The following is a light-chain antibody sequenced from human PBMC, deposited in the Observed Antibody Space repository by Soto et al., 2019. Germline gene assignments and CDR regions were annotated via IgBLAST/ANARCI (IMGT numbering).Light chain of an antibody. V-gene: IGKV3-20*01. CDR1: QIVSSN. J-gene: IGKJ5*01. CDR2: DAS. CDR3: QQYGSSPPIT. Sequence: EIVLTQSPATLSLSPGERATLSCRANQIVSSNLAWYQQKPDQAPRLLIYDASNRATGIPARFSGSGSGTDFTLTISRLEPEDFAVYYCQQYGSSPPITFGQGTRLEIK.